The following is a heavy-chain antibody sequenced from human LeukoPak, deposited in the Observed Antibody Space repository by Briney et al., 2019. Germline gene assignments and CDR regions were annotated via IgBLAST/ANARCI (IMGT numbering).Heavy chain of an antibody. CDR2: VYYSGST. CDR1: GGSISSSSYY. CDR3: ARLWWNERYYFDY. J-gene: IGHJ4*02. V-gene: IGHV4-39*07. D-gene: IGHD2-21*01. Sequence: SETLSLTCTVSGGSISSSSYYWVWIRQSPGKGLEWIGYVYYSGSTYYNPSLKSRVTISVDTSKNQFSLKLSSVTAADTAVYYCARLWWNERYYFDYWGQGTLVTVSS.